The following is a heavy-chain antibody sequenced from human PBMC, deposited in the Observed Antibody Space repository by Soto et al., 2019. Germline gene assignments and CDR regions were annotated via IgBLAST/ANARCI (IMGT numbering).Heavy chain of an antibody. J-gene: IGHJ3*02. D-gene: IGHD4-4*01. CDR2: ISSSGSTI. CDR1: GFTFRTYN. CDR3: ARDFKTLAFFLQSGKGHNVFDI. Sequence: GGSLRLSCAASGFTFRTYNMNWVRQAPGKGLEWLSYISSSGSTIYYADSVQGRFTISRDNAKNSLSLQMNSLRAEDTAVYYCARDFKTLAFFLQSGKGHNVFDIWGQGTMVPVS. V-gene: IGHV3-48*01.